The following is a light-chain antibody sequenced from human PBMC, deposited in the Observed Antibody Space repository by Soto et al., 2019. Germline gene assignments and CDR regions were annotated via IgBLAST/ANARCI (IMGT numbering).Light chain of an antibody. V-gene: IGLV2-8*01. J-gene: IGLJ3*02. CDR2: EVS. CDR1: SSDVGGYNY. Sequence: QSALTQPPSASGSPGQSVAISCTGTSSDVGGYNYVSWYQHHPGKAPKLMIYEVSRRPSGVSGRFSGSKSGNTASLTVSGLQAEDEADYYCSSYSGSSNWVFGGGPKLTVL. CDR3: SSYSGSSNWV.